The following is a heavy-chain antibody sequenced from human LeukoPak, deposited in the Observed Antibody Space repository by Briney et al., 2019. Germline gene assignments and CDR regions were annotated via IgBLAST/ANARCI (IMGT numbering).Heavy chain of an antibody. V-gene: IGHV1-2*02. Sequence: GASVKVSCKASGYTFTVYYMHWVRQAPGQGLEWMGWINPNSGGTNYAQKFQGRVTMTRDTSISTAYMELSRLRSDDTAVYYCARLFPAYCGGDCYFDYWGQGTLVTVSS. CDR1: GYTFTVYY. CDR3: ARLFPAYCGGDCYFDY. D-gene: IGHD2-21*02. CDR2: INPNSGGT. J-gene: IGHJ4*02.